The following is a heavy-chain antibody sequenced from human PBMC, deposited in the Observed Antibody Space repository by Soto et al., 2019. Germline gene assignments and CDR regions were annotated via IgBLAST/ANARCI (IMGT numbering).Heavy chain of an antibody. J-gene: IGHJ6*03. CDR3: ARDPGEDYYYYMDV. CDR2: IIPIFGTT. Sequence: SVKVSCKASGGTFSSYAIIWVRQAPGQGLEWMGGIIPIFGTTNYAQKFQGRVTMTRNTSTSTAYMELRSLRSDDTAVYYCARDPGEDYYYYMDVWGKGTTVTVSS. V-gene: IGHV1-69*05. D-gene: IGHD2-21*01. CDR1: GGTFSSYA.